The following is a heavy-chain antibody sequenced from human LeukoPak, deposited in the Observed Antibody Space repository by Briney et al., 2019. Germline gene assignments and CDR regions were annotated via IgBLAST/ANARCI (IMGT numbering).Heavy chain of an antibody. CDR2: INQDGSEK. Sequence: PGGSLRLSCAASGFTFSSYWMSWVRQAPGKGLEWVAHINQDGSEKYYVDSVKGRFTISRDNAKNSLNLQMNSLRADDTAVYYCARDSYRALEYWGQGTLVTVSS. CDR3: ARDSYRALEY. V-gene: IGHV3-7*01. D-gene: IGHD1-14*01. J-gene: IGHJ4*02. CDR1: GFTFSSYW.